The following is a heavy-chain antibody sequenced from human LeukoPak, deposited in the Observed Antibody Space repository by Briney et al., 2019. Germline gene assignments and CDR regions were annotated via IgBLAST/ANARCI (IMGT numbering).Heavy chain of an antibody. V-gene: IGHV1-2*02. CDR2: IDTTNGAT. J-gene: IGHJ1*01. CDR3: VRDVAPSRQWILDH. Sequence: GASVKVSCKASGYTFTLYYIHWVRQVPGQGPEWMGWIDTTNGATHFAQTFRGRLIMTMDKSIRTVYLQLSSLTFDDTAVYFCVRDVAPSRQWILDHWGRGSLVTVSS. CDR1: GYTFTLYY. D-gene: IGHD2-2*03.